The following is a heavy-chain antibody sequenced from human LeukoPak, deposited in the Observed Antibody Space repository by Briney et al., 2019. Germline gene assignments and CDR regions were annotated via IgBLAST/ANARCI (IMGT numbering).Heavy chain of an antibody. CDR3: AKVKVGTTLQGDY. J-gene: IGHJ4*02. CDR2: ISGSGGST. Sequence: GGSLRLSCAASGFTFSSYAMSWVRQAPGKGLEWVSTISGSGGSTYYADSVKGRFTISRDNSMNTLYLQMNSLRAEDTAVYYCAKVKVGTTLQGDYWGQGTLVTVSS. CDR1: GFTFSSYA. D-gene: IGHD1/OR15-1a*01. V-gene: IGHV3-23*01.